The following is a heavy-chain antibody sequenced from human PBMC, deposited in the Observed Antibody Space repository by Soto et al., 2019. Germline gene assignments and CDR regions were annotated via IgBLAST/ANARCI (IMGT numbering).Heavy chain of an antibody. CDR1: GGSVSIGDYL. J-gene: IGHJ5*02. CDR2: IHDSGNT. V-gene: IGHV4-30-4*01. CDR3: ARARGGDSGDYASLFDR. D-gene: IGHD4-17*01. Sequence: VRLQESGPGLVTPSQTLSLTCTVFGGSVSIGDYLWSWIRQRPGKGLEWIGYIHDSGNTYYNPSLKSRVTISLDTSKNQFSLKVTSMTAADTAVYFCARARGGDSGDYASLFDRWGQGNLVTVSS.